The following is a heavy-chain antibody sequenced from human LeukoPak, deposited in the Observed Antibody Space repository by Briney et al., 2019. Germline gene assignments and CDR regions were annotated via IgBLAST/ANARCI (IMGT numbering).Heavy chain of an antibody. CDR3: GYRGY. CDR2: IYHSGST. Sequence: PSETLSLTCTVSGYSISSGYYWGWIRQPPGKGLEWIGSIYHSGSTYYNPSLRSRVTISVDTSKNQFSLKLSAVTAADTAVYYCGYRGYWGQGTLVTVSS. D-gene: IGHD4-11*01. J-gene: IGHJ4*02. CDR1: GYSISSGYY. V-gene: IGHV4-38-2*02.